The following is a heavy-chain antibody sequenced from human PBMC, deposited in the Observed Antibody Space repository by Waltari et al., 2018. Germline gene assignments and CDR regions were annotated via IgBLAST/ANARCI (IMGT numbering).Heavy chain of an antibody. V-gene: IGHV4-39*01. J-gene: IGHJ5*02. CDR1: GGSISSTSYY. CDR2: FYYGGKT. D-gene: IGHD3-16*01. Sequence: QLQLQESGPGLVKPSETLSLTCTASGGSISSTSYYWGWIRQPPGKGLEWIGSFYYGGKTYYNPSLQSRITISVDTSKNQFSLKLNSVTAADTAVYYCARPCCVGGGALLSLDLWGQGTLVTVSS. CDR3: ARPCCVGGGALLSLDL.